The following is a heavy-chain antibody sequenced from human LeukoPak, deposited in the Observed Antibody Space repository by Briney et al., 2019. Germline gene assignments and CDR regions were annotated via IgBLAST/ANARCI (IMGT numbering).Heavy chain of an antibody. CDR1: GFTFTNYD. D-gene: IGHD6-13*01. Sequence: PGKSLRLSCAASGFTFTNYDMHWVRQAPGKGLEWVAVIWYDGSNKYYADSVKGRFTISRDNSKVTLYLQMNSLRAEDTAVYYCARMAVAAVDTRDVGNRDYWGQGTLVTVSS. V-gene: IGHV3-33*01. J-gene: IGHJ4*02. CDR3: ARMAVAAVDTRDVGNRDY. CDR2: IWYDGSNK.